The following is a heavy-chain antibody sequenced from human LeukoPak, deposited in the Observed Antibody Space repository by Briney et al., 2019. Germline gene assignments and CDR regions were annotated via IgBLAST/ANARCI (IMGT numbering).Heavy chain of an antibody. V-gene: IGHV3-23*01. J-gene: IGHJ4*02. CDR2: ISGSGANT. D-gene: IGHD4-23*01. CDR3: ASTSLRWAPGGNLDY. CDR1: GFTFSSYA. Sequence: GGSLSLSCAASGFTFSSYAMSWVRQAPGKGLEWVSAISGSGANTYYADSAKGRFTISRDNSKNTLYLQMNSLRGEDTAVYYCASTSLRWAPGGNLDYWGQGTLVTVSS.